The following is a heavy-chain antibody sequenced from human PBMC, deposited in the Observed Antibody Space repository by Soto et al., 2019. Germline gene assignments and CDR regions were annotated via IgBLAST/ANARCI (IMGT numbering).Heavy chain of an antibody. Sequence: EVQLVESGGGLVQPGGSLRLSCAASGFTFSSYWMSWVRQAPGKGLEWVANIKQDGSEKYYVDSVKGRFTISRYNAKNSLYLQMNSLRAEDTAVYYCARDIVVVVAATRASDYYYYMDVWGKGTTVTVSS. CDR2: IKQDGSEK. V-gene: IGHV3-7*01. J-gene: IGHJ6*03. D-gene: IGHD2-15*01. CDR3: ARDIVVVVAATRASDYYYYMDV. CDR1: GFTFSSYW.